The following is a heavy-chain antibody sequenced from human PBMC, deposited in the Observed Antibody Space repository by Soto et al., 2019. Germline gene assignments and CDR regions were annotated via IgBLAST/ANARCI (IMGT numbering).Heavy chain of an antibody. J-gene: IGHJ6*02. CDR3: ARENCSSTSCYDDYYYYGMDV. D-gene: IGHD2-2*01. CDR1: CGSINRLNL. Sequence: SETLFLTLAVSCGSINRLNLLSWVRQPPGKGLEWIGEIYHGGNTNYNPSLRSRVTISVDESKNQFSLRLSSVTAADTAVYYCARENCSSTSCYDDYYYYGMDVWGQGTTVTVSS. CDR2: IYHGGNT. V-gene: IGHV4-4*02.